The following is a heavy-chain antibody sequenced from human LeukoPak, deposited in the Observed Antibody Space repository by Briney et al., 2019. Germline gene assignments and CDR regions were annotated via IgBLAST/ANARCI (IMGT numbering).Heavy chain of an antibody. CDR1: GGSISSGAYY. CDR2: IFYSGNT. CDR3: ARAMYSYGFYFDY. V-gene: IGHV4-30-4*01. D-gene: IGHD5-18*01. Sequence: SETLSLTCTVSGGSISSGAYYWTWIRQPPGKGLEWIGYIFYSGNTYYNPSLKSRVTISVDTSKNQFSLMLSSVTAADTAVYYCARAMYSYGFYFDYWGQGSLVTVSS. J-gene: IGHJ4*02.